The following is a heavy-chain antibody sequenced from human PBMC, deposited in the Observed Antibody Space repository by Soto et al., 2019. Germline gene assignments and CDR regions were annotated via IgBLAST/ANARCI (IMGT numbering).Heavy chain of an antibody. Sequence: QVQLVESGGGVVQPGRSLRLSCTASGFTLSNYAIHWVRQAPGKGLEWVSVVSSDGSNKYYADSVKGRFTGARDNSKSTLFLKMNSLRDEDTAVYYCARPSRSPYSYYHCMDVWGQGTSVTVSS. CDR3: ARPSRSPYSYYHCMDV. J-gene: IGHJ6*02. CDR2: VSSDGSNK. CDR1: GFTLSNYA. V-gene: IGHV3-30*04.